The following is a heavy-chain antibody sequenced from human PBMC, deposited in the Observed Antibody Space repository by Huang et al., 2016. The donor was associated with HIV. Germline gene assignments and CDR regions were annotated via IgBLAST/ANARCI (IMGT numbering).Heavy chain of an antibody. J-gene: IGHJ4*02. CDR2: INYDGST. CDR1: GVSVTRSPWY. V-gene: IGHV4-39*01. D-gene: IGHD3-3*01. CDR3: ARDIAIFGEPLDS. Sequence: QPRLQESGPGLVKPSETLSLTCTVSGVSVTRSPWYWVWVRQSRGKGLEWIASINYDGSTYYKSSLKSRLTTSLDTSKNQFSLKLTSVTAADTAVYFCARDIAIFGEPLDSWGQGTAVTVSS.